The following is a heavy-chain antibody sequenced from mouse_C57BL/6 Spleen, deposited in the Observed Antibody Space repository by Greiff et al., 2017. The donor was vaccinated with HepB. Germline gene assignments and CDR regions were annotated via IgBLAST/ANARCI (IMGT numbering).Heavy chain of an antibody. D-gene: IGHD2-1*01. J-gene: IGHJ3*01. Sequence: VQLQQSGAELARPGASVKMSCKASGYTFTSYTMHWVKQRPGQGLEWIGYINPSSGYTKYNQKFKDKATLTADKSSSTAYMQLSSLTSEDSAVYYCARWGWGNYLAYWGQGTLVTVSA. CDR2: INPSSGYT. CDR1: GYTFTSYT. V-gene: IGHV1-4*01. CDR3: ARWGWGNYLAY.